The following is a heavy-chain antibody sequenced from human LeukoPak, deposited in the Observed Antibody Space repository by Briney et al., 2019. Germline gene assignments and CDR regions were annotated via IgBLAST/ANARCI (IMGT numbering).Heavy chain of an antibody. J-gene: IGHJ6*02. CDR3: ARELPPDYSTHYGMDV. V-gene: IGHV1-18*01. CDR2: ISAYNGNT. Sequence: ASVNVSCKASGGTFSSYAISWVRQAPGQGPEWMGWISAYNGNTNYAQKLQGRVTMTTDTSTSTAYMELRSLRSDDTAVYYCARELPPDYSTHYGMDVWGQGTTVTVSS. CDR1: GGTFSSYA. D-gene: IGHD6-13*01.